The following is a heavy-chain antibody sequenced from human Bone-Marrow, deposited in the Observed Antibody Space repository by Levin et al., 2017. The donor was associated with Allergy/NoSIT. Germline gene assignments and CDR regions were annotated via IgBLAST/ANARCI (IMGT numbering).Heavy chain of an antibody. CDR1: GASISSNDYY. CDR3: ARDRDYYDSSGYDIVYYGMDV. J-gene: IGHJ6*02. D-gene: IGHD3-22*01. CDR2: IYSSGNT. Sequence: SEPLSLTCTVSGASISSNDYYWSWIRQPPGKGLEWIGYIYSSGNTHYNPSLKSRVTMSLDASKNQISLKLKSVTAADTAVYYCARDRDYYDSSGYDIVYYGMDVWGQGTTVTVSS. V-gene: IGHV4-30-4*01.